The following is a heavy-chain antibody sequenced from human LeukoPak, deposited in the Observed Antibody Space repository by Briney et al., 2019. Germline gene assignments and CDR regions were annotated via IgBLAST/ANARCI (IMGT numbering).Heavy chain of an antibody. CDR1: GFTFSSYA. D-gene: IGHD6-19*01. J-gene: IGHJ4*02. Sequence: GGSLRLPCAASGFTFSSYAMTWVRHAPGQGLEWVSAISASGGNTYYADSVKGRFTISRDNSKYTLYLQINSLRAEDTAVYYCAKDSTGVAATDYWGQGTLVTVSS. CDR2: ISASGGNT. V-gene: IGHV3-23*01. CDR3: AKDSTGVAATDY.